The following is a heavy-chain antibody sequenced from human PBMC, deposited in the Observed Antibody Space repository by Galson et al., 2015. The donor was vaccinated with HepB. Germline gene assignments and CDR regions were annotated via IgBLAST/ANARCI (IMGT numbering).Heavy chain of an antibody. J-gene: IGHJ4*02. CDR1: GFTFSNYG. D-gene: IGHD6-13*01. CDR2: ISDSGGAT. CDR3: TKVASYSSSWSDY. V-gene: IGHV3-23*01. Sequence: SLRLSGAASGFTFSNYGMSWARQAPGKGLDWVSSISDSGGATYYADSVKGRFTISRDNSKNPLYLQMNSLRAEDTAVYYCTKVASYSSSWSDYWGQGTLVTVSS.